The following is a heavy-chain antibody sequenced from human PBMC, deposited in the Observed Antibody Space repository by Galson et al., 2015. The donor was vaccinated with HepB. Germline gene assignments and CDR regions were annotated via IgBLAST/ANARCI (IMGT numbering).Heavy chain of an antibody. CDR2: ISTKRGNT. J-gene: IGHJ4*02. Sequence: SVKVSCKASGYTFNKYGISWVRQAPGQGLEWMGWISTKRGNTKHAQNFQGRVTVTTETSTNTACMELRSLRSADTAVYYCARDVDWALDYWGQGTLVTVSS. CDR3: ARDVDWALDY. V-gene: IGHV1-18*01. D-gene: IGHD3-9*01. CDR1: GYTFNKYG.